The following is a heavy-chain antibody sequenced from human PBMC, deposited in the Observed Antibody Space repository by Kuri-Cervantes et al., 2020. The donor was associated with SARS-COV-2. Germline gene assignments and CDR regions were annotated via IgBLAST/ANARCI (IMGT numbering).Heavy chain of an antibody. CDR3: TGSIIPSYYFYQYMDV. V-gene: IGHV3-15*01. Sequence: GGSLRLSCAASGFTFSNAWMSWVRQAPGKGLEWVGRIKSKTDGGTTDYAAPVEGRFTISRDDSKNTLYLQMNSQKTEDTAVYYCTGSIIPSYYFYQYMDVWGKGTTVTVSS. J-gene: IGHJ6*03. CDR1: GFTFSNAW. D-gene: IGHD3-16*01. CDR2: IKSKTDGGTT.